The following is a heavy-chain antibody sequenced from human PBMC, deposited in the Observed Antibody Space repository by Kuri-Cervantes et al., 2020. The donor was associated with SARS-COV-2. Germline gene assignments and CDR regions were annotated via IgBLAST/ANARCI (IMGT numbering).Heavy chain of an antibody. CDR1: GFTFDDYG. V-gene: IGHV3-20*04. Sequence: GESLKISCAASGFTFDDYGMSWVREAPGKGLEWVSGINWNGGSTGYADSVKGRFTISRDNAKNSQYLQMNSLRAEDTAVYYCARENSDFMTWCDPWGQGTLVTVSS. CDR3: ARENSDFMTWCDP. D-gene: IGHD3/OR15-3a*01. CDR2: INWNGGST. J-gene: IGHJ5*02.